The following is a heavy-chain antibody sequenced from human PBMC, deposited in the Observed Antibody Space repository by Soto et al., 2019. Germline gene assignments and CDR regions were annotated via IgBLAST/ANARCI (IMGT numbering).Heavy chain of an antibody. V-gene: IGHV1-69*13. Sequence: GASVKVSFQASGGTFSSYAISWVRQAPGQGLEWMGGIIPIFGTANYAQKFQGRVTITADESTSTAYMELSSLRSEDTDVYYCARVRCLEWSMDYGMDVWGQGTTVTVSS. CDR1: GGTFSSYA. D-gene: IGHD3-3*01. CDR2: IIPIFGTA. J-gene: IGHJ6*02. CDR3: ARVRCLEWSMDYGMDV.